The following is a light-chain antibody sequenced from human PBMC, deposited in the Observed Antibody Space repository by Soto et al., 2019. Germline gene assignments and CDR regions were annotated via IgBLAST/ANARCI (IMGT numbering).Light chain of an antibody. CDR2: AAS. J-gene: IGKJ5*01. CDR3: QQSFTTPIT. CDR1: QSIATF. Sequence: DIQMTQSPSSLSASVGDRVTITCRASQSIATFLNWYQQKPGKAPKLLIHAASSLQSAVPSRFSGSGSGTDFTLTVSSLHPEDSATYYCQQSFTTPITFGQGTRLEIK. V-gene: IGKV1-39*01.